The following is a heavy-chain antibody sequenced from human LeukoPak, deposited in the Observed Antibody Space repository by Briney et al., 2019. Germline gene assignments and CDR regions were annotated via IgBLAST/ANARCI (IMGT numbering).Heavy chain of an antibody. V-gene: IGHV3-33*01. D-gene: IGHD3-10*01. CDR1: GFTFSSYG. CDR3: ARAQYYGSGAPPDY. J-gene: IGHJ4*02. Sequence: PGGSLRLSCAASGFTFSSYGMYWVRQAPGKGLEWVAVIWYDGSNKYYADSVKGRFTISRDNSKNTLYLQMNSLRAEDTAVYYCARAQYYGSGAPPDYWGQGTLVTVSS. CDR2: IWYDGSNK.